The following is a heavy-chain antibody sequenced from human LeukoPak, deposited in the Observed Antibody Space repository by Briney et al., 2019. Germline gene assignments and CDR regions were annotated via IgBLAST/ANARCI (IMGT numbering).Heavy chain of an antibody. Sequence: PVKVSCKASGGTFSSYAISWVRQAPGQGLEWMGGIIPIFGTANYAQKFQGRVTITTDESTSTAYMELSSLRSEDTAVYYCAREMFSRRKPGYCSGGSCSNWFDPWGQGTLVTVSS. D-gene: IGHD2-15*01. CDR3: AREMFSRRKPGYCSGGSCSNWFDP. J-gene: IGHJ5*02. CDR2: IIPIFGTA. V-gene: IGHV1-69*05. CDR1: GGTFSSYA.